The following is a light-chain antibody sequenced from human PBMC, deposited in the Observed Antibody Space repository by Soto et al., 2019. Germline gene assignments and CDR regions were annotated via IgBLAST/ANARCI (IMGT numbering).Light chain of an antibody. V-gene: IGLV2-23*02. Sequence: QSVLTQPASVSGTPGQSLTISCTGTSSYVGLYYLVSWYQQLPGKAPKLIIYEVNERPSGISDRFSGSKSGNMASLTISWLQDEDEADYYCCSYVGSSILMFGGGTKVTVL. CDR3: CSYVGSSILM. J-gene: IGLJ3*02. CDR1: SSYVGLYYL. CDR2: EVN.